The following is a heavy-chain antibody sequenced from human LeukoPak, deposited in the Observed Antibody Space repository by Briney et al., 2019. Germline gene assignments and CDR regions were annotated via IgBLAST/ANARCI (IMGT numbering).Heavy chain of an antibody. CDR3: ARGGAPAAWYYMDV. Sequence: GGSLRLSCAVSGFIFRIYKMNWVRQAPGKGLEWISSISSGSDYIFYADSVKGRFTISRDNAKNSLFLQMNSLRVEDTAVYYCARGGAPAAWYYMDVWGKGTTVSVSS. CDR2: ISSGSDYI. J-gene: IGHJ6*03. V-gene: IGHV3-21*01. D-gene: IGHD2-2*01. CDR1: GFIFRIYK.